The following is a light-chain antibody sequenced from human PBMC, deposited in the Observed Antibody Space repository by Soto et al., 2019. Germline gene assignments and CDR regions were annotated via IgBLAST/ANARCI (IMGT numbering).Light chain of an antibody. Sequence: EIVLTQSPATLSLSPGERATLSCRASQSVSSYLAWYQQKPGQAPRLLIYDASNRATGIPSRFSGSGSGTDFTLTISSLEPEDFAVYYCQQRGNWPPWTFAKGPRWKS. CDR2: DAS. CDR3: QQRGNWPPWT. J-gene: IGKJ1*01. CDR1: QSVSSY. V-gene: IGKV3-11*01.